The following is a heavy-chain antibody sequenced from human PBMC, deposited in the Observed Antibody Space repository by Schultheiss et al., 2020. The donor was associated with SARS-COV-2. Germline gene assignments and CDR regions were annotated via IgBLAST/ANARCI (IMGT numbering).Heavy chain of an antibody. CDR1: GFTFSSYG. CDR2: ISYDGTNK. D-gene: IGHD3-16*01. Sequence: GESLKISCAASGFTFSSYGLHWVRQAPGKGLEWVAVISYDGTNKYYADSVKGRFTISRDNAKNSLYLQMNSLRDEDTAVYYCARGAAGTKYYDRSPPDYWGQGTLVTVSS. CDR3: ARGAAGTKYYDRSPPDY. J-gene: IGHJ4*02. V-gene: IGHV3-30*03.